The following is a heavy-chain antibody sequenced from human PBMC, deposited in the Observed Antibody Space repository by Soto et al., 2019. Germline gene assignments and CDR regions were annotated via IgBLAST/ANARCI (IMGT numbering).Heavy chain of an antibody. D-gene: IGHD2-15*01. CDR3: ARVECSGGTCYPFDY. CDR1: GGSISSYY. J-gene: IGHJ4*02. V-gene: IGHV4-59*01. Sequence: SETLSRTCTVSGGSISSYYWSWIRQPPGKGLEWIGYIYYRGSTNYNPSLKSRVTISVDTSKNQFSLKLSSVTAADTAVYYCARVECSGGTCYPFDYWGQGTLVTVSS. CDR2: IYYRGST.